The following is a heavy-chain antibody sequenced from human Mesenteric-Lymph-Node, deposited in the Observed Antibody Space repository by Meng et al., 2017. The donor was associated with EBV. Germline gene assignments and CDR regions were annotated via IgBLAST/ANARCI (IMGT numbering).Heavy chain of an antibody. Sequence: VQLQESGPGLVKPSETLSLTCTVSGGSVSSGSYYWGWIRQPPGKGLEWIGYIYYSGSANYNPSLKSRVTISVDTSKNQFSLKLSSVTAADTAVYYCGRGRTYWYFDLWGRGTLVTVSS. J-gene: IGHJ2*01. CDR2: IYYSGSA. CDR3: GRGRTYWYFDL. V-gene: IGHV4-61*01. CDR1: GGSVSSGSYY.